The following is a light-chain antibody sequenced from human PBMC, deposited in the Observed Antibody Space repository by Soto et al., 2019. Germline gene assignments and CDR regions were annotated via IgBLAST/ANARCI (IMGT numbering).Light chain of an antibody. CDR3: QQYTNTNNPWM. CDR2: DAS. Sequence: DIRVTQSPPTLSASVGDRVTITCPASQTITTWMAWYQQKPGKAPKLLVYDASTLQSGVATRFSGSGSGTEFTLIISGLQPEDSATYYCQQYTNTNNPWMFGQGTKVDI. V-gene: IGKV1-5*01. CDR1: QTITTW. J-gene: IGKJ1*01.